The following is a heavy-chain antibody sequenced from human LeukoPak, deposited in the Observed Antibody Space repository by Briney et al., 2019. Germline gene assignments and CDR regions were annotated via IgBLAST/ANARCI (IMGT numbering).Heavy chain of an antibody. CDR1: GFTFSSYS. D-gene: IGHD6-6*01. CDR2: ISSSSSYI. Sequence: GGSLRLSCAASGFTFSSYSMNWVRQAPGKGLEWVSSISSSSSYIYYADSVKGRFTISRDNAKNSLYLQMNSLRAEDTAVYYCASTLIAARPGAFDIWGQGTMVTVSS. J-gene: IGHJ3*02. V-gene: IGHV3-21*01. CDR3: ASTLIAARPGAFDI.